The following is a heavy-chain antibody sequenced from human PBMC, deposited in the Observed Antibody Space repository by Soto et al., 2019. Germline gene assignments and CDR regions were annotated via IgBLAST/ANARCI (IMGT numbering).Heavy chain of an antibody. V-gene: IGHV3-23*01. Sequence: PGGSLRLSCAASGFTFSSYAMSWVRQAPGKGLEWVSAISGSGGSTYYADSVKGRFTISRDNAKNSLYLQMNSLRAEDTAVYYCARDSATSLNYFDYWGQGTLVTVSS. D-gene: IGHD1-26*01. CDR2: ISGSGGST. CDR3: ARDSATSLNYFDY. CDR1: GFTFSSYA. J-gene: IGHJ4*02.